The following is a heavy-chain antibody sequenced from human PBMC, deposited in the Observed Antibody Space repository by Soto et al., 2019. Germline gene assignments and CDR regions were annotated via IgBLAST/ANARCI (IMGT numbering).Heavy chain of an antibody. J-gene: IGHJ6*02. CDR2: ISYDGSNK. CDR3: ARDQSRPRGKIEEDHYYECMDV. CDR1: GFTFSSYA. V-gene: IGHV3-30-3*01. D-gene: IGHD2-21*01. Sequence: GGSLRLSCAASGFTFSSYAMHWVRQAPGKGLEWVAVISYDGSNKYYADSVKGRFTISRDNSKNTLYLQMNSLRAEDTAVYYCARDQSRPRGKIEEDHYYECMDVWGQGTTGTVS.